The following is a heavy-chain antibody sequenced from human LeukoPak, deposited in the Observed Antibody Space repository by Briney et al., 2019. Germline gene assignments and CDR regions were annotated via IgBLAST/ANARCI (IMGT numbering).Heavy chain of an antibody. CDR1: GYTFTDYY. Sequence: ASVKVSCKASGYTFTDYYMHWVRQAPGQGLEWMGWINSNSGGTNYALKFQGRVTTTRDTSISTAYMDLSSLRSDDTAVYYCARVLVPAGGGVVDYWGQGTLVTVSS. D-gene: IGHD3-16*01. CDR2: INSNSGGT. CDR3: ARVLVPAGGGVVDY. V-gene: IGHV1-2*02. J-gene: IGHJ4*02.